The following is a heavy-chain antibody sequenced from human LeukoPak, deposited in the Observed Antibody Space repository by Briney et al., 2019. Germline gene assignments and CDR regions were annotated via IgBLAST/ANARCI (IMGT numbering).Heavy chain of an antibody. CDR2: INAGNGNT. Sequence: GASVKVSCKASGYTFTSYAMHWVRQAPGQRLEWMGWINAGNGNTKYSQKFQGRVTITRDTSASTAYMELSSLRSEDTAVYYCARDTEYSSSSKLFDYWGQGTLVTVSS. CDR1: GYTFTSYA. J-gene: IGHJ4*02. CDR3: ARDTEYSSSSKLFDY. D-gene: IGHD6-6*01. V-gene: IGHV1-3*01.